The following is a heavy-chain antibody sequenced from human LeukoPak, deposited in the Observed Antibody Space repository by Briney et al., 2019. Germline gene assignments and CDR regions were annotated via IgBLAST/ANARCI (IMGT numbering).Heavy chain of an antibody. CDR1: GFTFNTYA. D-gene: IGHD2-21*02. CDR3: ARTAPDAFDI. CDR2: ISGSGGIT. V-gene: IGHV3-23*01. J-gene: IGHJ3*02. Sequence: GGSLRLSCAASGFTFNTYAMTWVRQAPGKGLEWVSGISGSGGITYYADSVKGRFTISRDNAKNTLYWQMNRLRAEDTAVYYCARTAPDAFDIWGQGTMVTVSS.